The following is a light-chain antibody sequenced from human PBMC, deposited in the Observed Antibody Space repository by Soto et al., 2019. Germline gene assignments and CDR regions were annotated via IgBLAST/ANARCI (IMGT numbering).Light chain of an antibody. J-gene: IGLJ3*02. V-gene: IGLV1-40*01. CDR1: SSYIGAGHD. Sequence: QSVLTQPPSVSGAPGQRVTISCTGSSSYIGAGHDVNWYQQLPGRAPKLLIYDNNNRPSGVPDRFSASKSGTSASLAITGLQAEDEADYHCQSYDSSLGGSVFGGGTKVTVL. CDR3: QSYDSSLGGSV. CDR2: DNN.